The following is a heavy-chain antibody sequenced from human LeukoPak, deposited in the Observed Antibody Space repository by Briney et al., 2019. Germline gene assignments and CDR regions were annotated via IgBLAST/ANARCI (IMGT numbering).Heavy chain of an antibody. CDR1: GFTFSSYA. J-gene: IGHJ4*02. D-gene: IGHD3-16*01. CDR2: ISGSGGST. V-gene: IGHV3-23*01. Sequence: GGSLRLSCAASGFTFSSYAMSWVRQAPGKGLEWVSAISGSGGSTNYADSVKGRFTISRDNSKNTLYLQMNSLRVEDTAVYYRAKDRATRRWGTQEFDYWGQGTLVTVSS. CDR3: AKDRATRRWGTQEFDY.